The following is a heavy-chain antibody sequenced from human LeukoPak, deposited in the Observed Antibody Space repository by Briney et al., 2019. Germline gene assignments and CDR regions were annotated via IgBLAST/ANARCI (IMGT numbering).Heavy chain of an antibody. CDR1: GFTFSNAW. V-gene: IGHV3-15*01. CDR2: IKSKTDGGTT. CDR3: TTDRRLLFDY. Sequence: GRSLRLSCAASGFTFSNAWMSWVRQAAGKGLEWVGRIKSKTDGGTTDYAAPVKGRFTISRDDSKNTLYLQMNSLKTEDTAVYYRTTDRRLLFDYWGQGTLVTVSS. D-gene: IGHD2-21*02. J-gene: IGHJ4*02.